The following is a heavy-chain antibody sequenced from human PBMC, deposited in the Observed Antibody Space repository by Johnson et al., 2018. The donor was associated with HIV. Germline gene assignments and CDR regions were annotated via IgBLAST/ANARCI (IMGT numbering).Heavy chain of an antibody. D-gene: IGHD6-6*01. CDR3: ARLEYSSVSPLLGAFDI. Sequence: VQLVESGGGLIQPGGSLRLSCAASGFTVSSNYMSWVRQAPGKGLEWVSVIYSGGSTYYADSVKGRFTITRDNSKNTQYLQRNSLRAEDTALYYCARLEYSSVSPLLGAFDIWGQGTMVTVSS. CDR2: IYSGGST. CDR1: GFTVSSNY. V-gene: IGHV3-53*01. J-gene: IGHJ3*02.